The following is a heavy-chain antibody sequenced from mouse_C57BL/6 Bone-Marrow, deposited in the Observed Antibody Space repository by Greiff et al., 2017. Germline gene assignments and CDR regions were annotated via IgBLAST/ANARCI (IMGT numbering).Heavy chain of an antibody. J-gene: IGHJ2*01. Sequence: QVQLQQPGAELVKPGASVKLSCKASGYTFTSYWMHWVKQRPGQGLEWIGMIHPNSGSTNYNQKFKSKATLTVDKSSSTACMQLSCLTSEDSAVXYCRRGKGYGECYFDYWGQGTTLTVSS. CDR3: RRGKGYGECYFDY. CDR1: GYTFTSYW. D-gene: IGHD2-13*01. V-gene: IGHV1-64*01. CDR2: IHPNSGST.